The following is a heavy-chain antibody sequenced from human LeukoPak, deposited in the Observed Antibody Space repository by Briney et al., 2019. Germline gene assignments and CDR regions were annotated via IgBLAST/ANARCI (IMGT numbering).Heavy chain of an antibody. D-gene: IGHD6-19*01. CDR2: INAANGNT. V-gene: IGHV1-3*01. J-gene: IGHJ4*02. Sequence: ASVTVSCKASGYTFTSYAIHWMRQAPGQRLEWMGLINAANGNTGYSQTFQDRVTITRDTSASRAYMDLSSMRSEDTAVYYCVRAYESGCNYWGQGTLVTVSS. CDR3: VRAYESGCNY. CDR1: GYTFTSYA.